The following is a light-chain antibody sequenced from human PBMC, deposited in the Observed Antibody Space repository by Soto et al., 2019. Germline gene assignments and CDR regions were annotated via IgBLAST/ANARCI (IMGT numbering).Light chain of an antibody. J-gene: IGKJ5*01. V-gene: IGKV1-39*01. Sequence: DIQMTQSPSVLSASVGDRVTITCRASQSIGKHLNWYQQKPVKAPKFLIYGASTLQSGAPSRFTGSGSGTDFTLTVNSLQAEDFATYYCQQGYSSPATFGQGTRLEIK. CDR2: GAS. CDR3: QQGYSSPAT. CDR1: QSIGKH.